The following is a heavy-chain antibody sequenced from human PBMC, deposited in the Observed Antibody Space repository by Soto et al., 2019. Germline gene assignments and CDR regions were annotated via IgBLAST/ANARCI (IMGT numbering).Heavy chain of an antibody. D-gene: IGHD3-10*01. V-gene: IGHV6-1*01. CDR2: TYYRSKWYN. CDR1: GDSVSSNSAA. CDR3: AREGPMVRGVIGYYYYGMDV. Sequence: SQTLSLTCVISGDSVSSNSAAWNWIRQSPSRGLEWLGRTYYRSKWYNDYAVSVKSRITINPDTSKNQFSLQLNSLTPEDTAVYYCAREGPMVRGVIGYYYYGMDVWGQGTTVTVSS. J-gene: IGHJ6*02.